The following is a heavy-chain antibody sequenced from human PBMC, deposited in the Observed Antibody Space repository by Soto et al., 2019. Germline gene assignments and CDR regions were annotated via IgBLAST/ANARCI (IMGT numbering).Heavy chain of an antibody. D-gene: IGHD1-26*01. CDR1: VGSISSSSYY. J-gene: IGHJ3*02. CDR2: IYYSGST. CDR3: ASRGGATTAFDI. V-gene: IGHV4-39*01. Sequence: SETLSLTGTVSVGSISSSSYYWGWILQPPGKGLEWIGSIYYSGSTYYNPSLKSRVTISVDTSKNQFSLKLSSVTAADTAVYYCASRGGATTAFDIWGQGTMVTVSS.